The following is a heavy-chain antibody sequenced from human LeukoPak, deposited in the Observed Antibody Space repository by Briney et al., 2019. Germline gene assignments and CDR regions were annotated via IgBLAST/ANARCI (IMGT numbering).Heavy chain of an antibody. J-gene: IGHJ3*02. Sequence: PSETLSLTCAVSGGSISSSNWWSWVRQPPGKGLEWIGEIYHSGSTYYNPSLKSRVTISVDTSKNQFSLKLSSVTAADTAVYYCAREGYYYDSSGYYFDAFDIWGQGTMVTVSS. D-gene: IGHD3-22*01. CDR1: GGSISSSNW. CDR3: AREGYYYDSSGYYFDAFDI. CDR2: IYHSGST. V-gene: IGHV4-4*02.